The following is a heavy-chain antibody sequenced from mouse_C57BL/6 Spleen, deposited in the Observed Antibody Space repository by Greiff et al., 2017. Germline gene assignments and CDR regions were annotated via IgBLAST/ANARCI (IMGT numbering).Heavy chain of an antibody. CDR1: GFTFSDYG. V-gene: IGHV5-17*01. CDR2: ISTGSSTI. J-gene: IGHJ2*02. D-gene: IGHD1-3*01. CDR3: ARRDNPLDY. Sequence: EVQLVESGGGLVKPGGSLKLSCAASGFTFSDYGMHWVRQAPGKGLEWVAYISTGSSTIYYADTVKGRFTLSRDNAKNTRFLQMTSLGSEDTAMYYCARRDNPLDYWGQGTSLTVSS.